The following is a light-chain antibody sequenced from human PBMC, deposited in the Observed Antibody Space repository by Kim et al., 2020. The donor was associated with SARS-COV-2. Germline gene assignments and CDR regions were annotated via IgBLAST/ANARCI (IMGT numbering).Light chain of an antibody. CDR2: KKN. V-gene: IGLV1-47*01. J-gene: IGLJ2*01. CDR3: AAWNGSLSVRV. CDR1: SSTSGRNY. Sequence: GQRVTISCSGGSSTSGRNYVHWSQRCPGTAPKLLSYKKNQQPSGVPARFSGSKSDTSASLTIGGLRSEDEADYYCAAWNGSLSVRVFGGGTKLTVL.